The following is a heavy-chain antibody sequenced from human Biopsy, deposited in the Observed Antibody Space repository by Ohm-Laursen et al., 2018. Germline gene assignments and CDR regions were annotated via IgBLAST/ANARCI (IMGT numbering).Heavy chain of an antibody. CDR1: GYNFISYS. V-gene: IGHV1-69*06. D-gene: IGHD3-9*01. J-gene: IGHJ1*01. CDR2: NIPILGTG. CDR3: ATKLTGYFHH. Sequence: ASVKVSCKTSGYNFISYSINWVRQAPGQGLEWLGGNIPILGTGNYAQKFQDRVTVAADTSMSTATMELRSLRSDDTAVYYCATKLTGYFHHWGQGTLVIVSS.